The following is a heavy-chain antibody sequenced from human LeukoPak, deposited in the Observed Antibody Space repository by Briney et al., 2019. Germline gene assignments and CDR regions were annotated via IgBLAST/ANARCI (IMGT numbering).Heavy chain of an antibody. V-gene: IGHV3-23*01. CDR2: ISGSGGST. Sequence: GGSLRLSCAASGFTFSSYWMSWVRQAPGKGLEWVSGISGSGGSTYYADSVKGRFTISRDNSKNTLYLQMNSLRAEDTAVYYCANGGAVAGDYWGQGTLVTVSS. J-gene: IGHJ4*02. CDR3: ANGGAVAGDY. CDR1: GFTFSSYW. D-gene: IGHD6-19*01.